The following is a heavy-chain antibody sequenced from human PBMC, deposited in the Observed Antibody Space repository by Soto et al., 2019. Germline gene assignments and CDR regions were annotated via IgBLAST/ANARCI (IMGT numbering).Heavy chain of an antibody. CDR3: ANPGVTPGIAVGDAFDI. V-gene: IGHV3-23*01. D-gene: IGHD6-19*01. CDR2: ISGSGGST. CDR1: GFTFSSYA. Sequence: EVQLLESGGGLVQPGGSLRLSCAASGFTFSSYAMSWVRQAPGKGLEWGSAISGSGGSTYYADSVKGRFTISRDNSKNTLYLQMNSLRAEDTAVYYCANPGVTPGIAVGDAFDIWGQGTMVTVSS. J-gene: IGHJ3*02.